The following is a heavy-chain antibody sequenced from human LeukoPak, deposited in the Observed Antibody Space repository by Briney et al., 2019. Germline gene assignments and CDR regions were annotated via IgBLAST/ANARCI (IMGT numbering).Heavy chain of an antibody. Sequence: GGSLRLSCAASGFTFSSYAMSWVRQAPGKGLEWVSAISGSGGSTYYADSVKGRFTISRDNSKNTLYLQMNSLRAEDTAVYYCAKDSPRGYYGSGSYLDYWGQGTLVTVSS. D-gene: IGHD3-10*01. V-gene: IGHV3-23*01. CDR2: ISGSGGST. CDR1: GFTFSSYA. CDR3: AKDSPRGYYGSGSYLDY. J-gene: IGHJ4*02.